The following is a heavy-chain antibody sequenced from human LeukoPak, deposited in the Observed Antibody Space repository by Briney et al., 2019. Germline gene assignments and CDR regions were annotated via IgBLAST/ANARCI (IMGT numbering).Heavy chain of an antibody. Sequence: ASVKVSCKASGYTFTSYGISWVRQAPGQGLEWMGWISAYNGNTNYAQKPQGRVTMTTDTSTSTAYMELRSLRSDDTAVYYCARDQVRRTYYDFWSGQYYFDYWGQGTLVTVSS. CDR2: ISAYNGNT. J-gene: IGHJ4*02. CDR3: ARDQVRRTYYDFWSGQYYFDY. CDR1: GYTFTSYG. D-gene: IGHD3-3*01. V-gene: IGHV1-18*01.